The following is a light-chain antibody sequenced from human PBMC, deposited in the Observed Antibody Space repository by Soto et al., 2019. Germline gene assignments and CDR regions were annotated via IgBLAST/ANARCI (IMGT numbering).Light chain of an antibody. CDR3: QAWDSSIVV. Sequence: SYELTQPPSVSVSPGQTASITCSGDKLGDKYACWYQQKPGQSPVLVIYQDSKRPSGIPERFSGSNPGNTATLTISGTQAMDEADYYCQAWDSSIVVFGGGTKVTVL. V-gene: IGLV3-1*01. J-gene: IGLJ2*01. CDR2: QDS. CDR1: KLGDKY.